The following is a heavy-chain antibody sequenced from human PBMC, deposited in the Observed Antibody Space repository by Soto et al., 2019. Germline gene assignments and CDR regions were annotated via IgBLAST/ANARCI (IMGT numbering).Heavy chain of an antibody. CDR1: GYTFTSYG. CDR2: ISAYNGNT. D-gene: IGHD6-19*01. V-gene: IGHV1-18*04. CDR3: ARSEIYGGWYFAFDI. J-gene: IGHJ3*02. Sequence: GASVKVSCKASGYTFTSYGISWVRQAPGQGLEWMGWISAYNGNTNYAQKLQGRVTMTTDTSTSTAYMELRSLRSDDTAVYYCARSEIYGGWYFAFDIWGQGTMVTVSS.